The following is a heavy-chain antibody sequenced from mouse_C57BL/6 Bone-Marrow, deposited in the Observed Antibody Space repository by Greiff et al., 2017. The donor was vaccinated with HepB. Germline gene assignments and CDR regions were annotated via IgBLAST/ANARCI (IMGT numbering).Heavy chain of an antibody. Sequence: VQVVESGAELARPGASVKLSCKASGYTFTSYGISWVKQRTGQGLEWIGEIYPRSGNTYYNEKFKGKATLTADKSSSTAYMELRSLTSEDSAVYFCARRAMITTKKPWCAYWGQGTLVTVSA. D-gene: IGHD2-4*01. J-gene: IGHJ3*01. CDR1: GYTFTSYG. V-gene: IGHV1-81*01. CDR3: ARRAMITTKKPWCAY. CDR2: IYPRSGNT.